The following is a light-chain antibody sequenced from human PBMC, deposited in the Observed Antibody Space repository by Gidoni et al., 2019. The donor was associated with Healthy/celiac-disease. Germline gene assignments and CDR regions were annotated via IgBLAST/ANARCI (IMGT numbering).Light chain of an antibody. V-gene: IGLV3-21*03. CDR3: QVWDSSSDHPGVV. CDR1: NIGSKS. J-gene: IGLJ2*01. Sequence: SYVLTQPPSVSVAPGKPARITCGGNNIGSKSVHWYQQKPGQAPVLVVYDASDRPSGIPERFSGSNSGNTATLTISRVEAGDEADYYCQVWDSSSDHPGVVFGGGTKLTVL. CDR2: DAS.